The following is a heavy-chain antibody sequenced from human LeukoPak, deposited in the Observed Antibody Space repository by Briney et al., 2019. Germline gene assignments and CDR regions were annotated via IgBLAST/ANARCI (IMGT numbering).Heavy chain of an antibody. CDR2: IKANSGDT. CDR1: GYIFTAYY. J-gene: IGHJ4*02. V-gene: IGHV1-2*02. D-gene: IGHD5-24*01. CDR3: TRVGDDYPY. Sequence: ASVKVSCKASGYIFTAYYLHWVRQAPGQKPEWMGWIKANSGDTNYARKFQGRVTMTRDTSISTVYMELSGLTDDDTAVYYCTRVGDDYPYWGQGTLVTVSS.